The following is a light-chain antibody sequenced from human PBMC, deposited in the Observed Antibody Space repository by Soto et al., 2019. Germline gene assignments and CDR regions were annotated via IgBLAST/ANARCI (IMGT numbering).Light chain of an antibody. CDR2: DVT. CDR3: YSYAGTYTFV. J-gene: IGLJ1*01. Sequence: QSVLPQPRSVSGSPGQSATISCTGTANDVGGHNYVSWYQQHPGEAPKLLIYDVTERPSGVPDRFSGSKSGNTASLTISGLQTEDEADYYCYSYAGTYTFVFGTGTKVTVL. CDR1: ANDVGGHNY. V-gene: IGLV2-11*01.